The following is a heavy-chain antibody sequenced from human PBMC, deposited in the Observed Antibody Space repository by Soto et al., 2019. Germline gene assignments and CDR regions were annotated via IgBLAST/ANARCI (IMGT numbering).Heavy chain of an antibody. D-gene: IGHD5-12*01. J-gene: IGHJ6*03. Sequence: QVPLVQSGAEVKKPGASVKVSCKASGYTFTSYAMHWVRQAPGQRLEWMGWINAGNGNTKYSQKFQGRVTITRDTYASTAYMELSSLRSEDTAVYYCASPYSGYDSAGGDYYMDVWGKGTTVTVSS. CDR3: ASPYSGYDSAGGDYYMDV. V-gene: IGHV1-3*01. CDR2: INAGNGNT. CDR1: GYTFTSYA.